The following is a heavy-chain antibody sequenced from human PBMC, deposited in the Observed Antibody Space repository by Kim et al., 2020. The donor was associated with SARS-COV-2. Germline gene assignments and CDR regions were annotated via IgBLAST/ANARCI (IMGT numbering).Heavy chain of an antibody. CDR3: ARPMTTVTVGYYYYGMDV. CDR1: GFTFSSYA. V-gene: IGHV3-30*04. J-gene: IGHJ6*02. D-gene: IGHD4-17*01. Sequence: GGSLRLSCAASGFTFSSYAMHWVRQAPGKGLEWVAVISYDGSNKYYADSVKGRFTISRDNSKNTLYLQMNSLRAEDTAVYYCARPMTTVTVGYYYYGMDVWGQGTTVTVSS. CDR2: ISYDGSNK.